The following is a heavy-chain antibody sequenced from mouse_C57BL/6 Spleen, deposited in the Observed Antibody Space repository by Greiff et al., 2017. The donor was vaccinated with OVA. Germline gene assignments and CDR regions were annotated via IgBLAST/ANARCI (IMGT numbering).Heavy chain of an antibody. CDR1: GYTFTSYW. Sequence: QVQPQQPGAELVRPGSSVKLSCKASGYTFTSYWMDWVKQRPGQGLEWIGNIYPSDSETHYNQKFKDKATLTVDKSSSTAYMQLSSLTSEDSAVYYCARRATGTHWYFDVWGTGTTVTVSS. CDR2: IYPSDSET. D-gene: IGHD4-1*02. CDR3: ARRATGTHWYFDV. V-gene: IGHV1-61*01. J-gene: IGHJ1*03.